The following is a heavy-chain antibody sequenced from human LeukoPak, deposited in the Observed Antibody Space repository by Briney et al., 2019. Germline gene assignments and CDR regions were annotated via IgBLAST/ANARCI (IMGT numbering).Heavy chain of an antibody. D-gene: IGHD5-12*01. CDR1: GFTFSSYW. J-gene: IGHJ4*02. V-gene: IGHV3-74*01. Sequence: PGGSLRLSCEASGFTFSSYWMHWVRQVPGKGLVWVSRINSDGIITNYADSVKGRFTISRDYAKNTLYLQMNSLRVEDTAVYYCARVWLPGWGQGTLVTVSS. CDR2: INSDGIIT. CDR3: ARVWLPG.